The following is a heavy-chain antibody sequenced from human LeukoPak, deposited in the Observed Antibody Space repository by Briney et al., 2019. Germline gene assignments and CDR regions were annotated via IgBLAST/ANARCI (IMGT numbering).Heavy chain of an antibody. Sequence: PSETLSLTCAVYGGSFSGYYWSWIRQPLGKGLEWIGEINHSENTDYNPSLKSRVTISVDTSKNQLSLKLSSVTAADTAVYYCARHLRWRTSFSPFDYWGQGTRVTVSS. D-gene: IGHD3/OR15-3a*01. V-gene: IGHV4-34*01. J-gene: IGHJ4*02. CDR2: INHSENT. CDR3: ARHLRWRTSFSPFDY. CDR1: GGSFSGYY.